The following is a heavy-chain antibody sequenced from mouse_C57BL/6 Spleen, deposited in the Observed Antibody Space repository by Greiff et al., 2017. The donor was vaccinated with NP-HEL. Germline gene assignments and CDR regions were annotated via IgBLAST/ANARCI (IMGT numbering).Heavy chain of an antibody. CDR2: IDPEDGET. Sequence: VHVKQSGAELVKPGASVKLSCTASGFNIKDYYMHWVKQRTEQGLEWIGRIDPEDGETKYAPKFQGKATITADTSSNTAYLQLSSLTSEDTAVYYCVRGTTGRYFDVWGTGTTVTVSS. CDR3: VRGTTGRYFDV. J-gene: IGHJ1*03. D-gene: IGHD1-1*01. CDR1: GFNIKDYY. V-gene: IGHV14-2*01.